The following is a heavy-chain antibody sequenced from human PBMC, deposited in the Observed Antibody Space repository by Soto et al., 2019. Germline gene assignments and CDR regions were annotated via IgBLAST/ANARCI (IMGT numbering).Heavy chain of an antibody. CDR3: ARDHRLGVGGSGSYSHNWFDP. CDR2: IYYSGST. J-gene: IGHJ5*02. CDR1: GGSISSGDYY. V-gene: IGHV4-30-4*01. Sequence: PSETLSLTCTVSGGSISSGDYYWSWIRQPPGKGLEWIGSIYYSGSTYYNPSLKSRVTISVDTSKNKFSLKLSSVTAADTAVYYCARDHRLGVGGSGSYSHNWFDPWGQGTLVTVSS. D-gene: IGHD3-10*01.